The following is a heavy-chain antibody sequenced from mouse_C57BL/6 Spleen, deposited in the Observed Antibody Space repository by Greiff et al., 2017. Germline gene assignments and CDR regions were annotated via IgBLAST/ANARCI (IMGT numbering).Heavy chain of an antibody. V-gene: IGHV5-17*01. Sequence: EVQGVESGGGLVKPGGSLKLSCAASGFTFSDYGMHWVRQAPEKGLEWVAYIRSGSSTIYYADTVKGRFTISRDNAKNTLCLQMTSLRSEDTAMYFCARPYYGSSAWFAYWGQGTLVTVSA. CDR1: GFTFSDYG. J-gene: IGHJ3*01. CDR2: IRSGSSTI. CDR3: ARPYYGSSAWFAY. D-gene: IGHD1-1*01.